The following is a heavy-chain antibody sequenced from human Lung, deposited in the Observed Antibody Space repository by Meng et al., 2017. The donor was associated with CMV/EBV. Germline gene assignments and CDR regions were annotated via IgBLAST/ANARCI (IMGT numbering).Heavy chain of an antibody. J-gene: IGHJ6*02. V-gene: IGHV3-48*03. D-gene: IGHD6-13*01. CDR3: ARVSRRGTAASYAMDV. Sequence: SXVASGFTFSGYEMNWVRQAPGKGLEWVSYISSSSPIYYVDSVKGRFTVSRDNAKNSLYLQMNGLRAEDTAVYYCARVSRRGTAASYAMDVWGQGXTVTVSS. CDR2: ISSSSPI. CDR1: GFTFSGYE.